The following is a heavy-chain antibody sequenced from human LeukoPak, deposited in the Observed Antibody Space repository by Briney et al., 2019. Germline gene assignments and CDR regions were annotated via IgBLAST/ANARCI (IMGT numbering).Heavy chain of an antibody. Sequence: GGSLRLSCAASGFTFSSYGMHWVRQAPSKGLEWVAFIRYDGSNKYYADSVKGRFTISRDNSKNTLYLQMNSLRAEDTAVYYCAKVSSSWSSRDYWGQGTLVTVSS. V-gene: IGHV3-30*02. J-gene: IGHJ4*02. CDR1: GFTFSSYG. CDR3: AKVSSSWSSRDY. CDR2: IRYDGSNK. D-gene: IGHD6-13*01.